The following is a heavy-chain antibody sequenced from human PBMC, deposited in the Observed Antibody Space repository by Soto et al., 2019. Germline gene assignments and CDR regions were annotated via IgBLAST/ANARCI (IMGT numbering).Heavy chain of an antibody. CDR3: ARDSLYCSSTSCSSSFDY. Sequence: GGSLRLSCAASGFTFSSYAMHWVRQAPGKGLEWVAVISYDGSNKYYADSVKGRFTISRDNSKNTLYLQMNSLRAEDTAVYYCARDSLYCSSTSCSSSFDYWGQGTLVTVSS. D-gene: IGHD2-2*01. V-gene: IGHV3-30-3*01. CDR2: ISYDGSNK. CDR1: GFTFSSYA. J-gene: IGHJ4*02.